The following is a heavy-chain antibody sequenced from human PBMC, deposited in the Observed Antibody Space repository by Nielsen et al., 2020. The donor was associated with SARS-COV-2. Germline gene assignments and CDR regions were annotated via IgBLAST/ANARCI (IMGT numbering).Heavy chain of an antibody. CDR1: QFTFSSND. J-gene: IGHJ6*02. D-gene: IGHD3-16*01. CDR3: VGGNYYYGMDV. Sequence: GGSLRLSCAGSQFTFSSNDMPWVRQATGKGLEWVSAVGTAGDTYYLASVKGRFTISRDIASNSLYLQMNSVRAGDTAVYYCVGGNYYYGMDVWGQGTTVTVSS. V-gene: IGHV3-13*01. CDR2: VGTAGDT.